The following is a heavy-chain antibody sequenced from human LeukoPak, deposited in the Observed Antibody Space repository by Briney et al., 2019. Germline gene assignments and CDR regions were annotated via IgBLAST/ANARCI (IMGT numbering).Heavy chain of an antibody. D-gene: IGHD6-13*01. CDR1: GFTFSSYD. Sequence: PGGSLRLSCAASGFTFSSYDMHWVRQATGKGLEWVSAIGTAGDTYYPGSVKGRFTISRENAKNSLYLQMNSLRAGDTAVYYCARVESGGSSWYFGAFDIWGQGTMVTVSS. CDR2: IGTAGDT. J-gene: IGHJ3*02. V-gene: IGHV3-13*01. CDR3: ARVESGGSSWYFGAFDI.